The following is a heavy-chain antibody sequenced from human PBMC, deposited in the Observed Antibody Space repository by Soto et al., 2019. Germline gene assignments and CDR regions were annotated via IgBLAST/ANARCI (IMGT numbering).Heavy chain of an antibody. D-gene: IGHD3-3*02. J-gene: IGHJ4*02. CDR1: GFTFNDYY. CDR2: ISSTGSYT. CDR3: ARDPSIRSPPDY. V-gene: IGHV3-11*05. Sequence: QVQLVESGGGLVKPGGSLRLSCAASGFTFNDYYMTWIRQAPGTGLEGVSYISSTGSYTKYADSVKGRFTISRDNAKNSLYLQMDSLRDEDTGIYYCARDPSIRSPPDYWGRGTQVTVSS.